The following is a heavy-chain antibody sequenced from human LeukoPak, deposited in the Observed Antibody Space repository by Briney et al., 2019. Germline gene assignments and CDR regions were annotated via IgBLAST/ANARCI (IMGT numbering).Heavy chain of an antibody. V-gene: IGHV4-4*02. CDR3: ASGRSDYVFWVGYYFEARPNCFDP. CDR2: IYHSGST. J-gene: IGHJ5*02. D-gene: IGHD3-3*01. Sequence: SETLSLTCAVSGGSISSSNWWSWVRQPPGKGLEWIGEIYHSGSTNYNPSLKSRVTISVDKSKNQFSLKLSSVTAADTAVYYCASGRSDYVFWVGYYFEARPNCFDPWGREPWSPSPQ. CDR1: GGSISSSNW.